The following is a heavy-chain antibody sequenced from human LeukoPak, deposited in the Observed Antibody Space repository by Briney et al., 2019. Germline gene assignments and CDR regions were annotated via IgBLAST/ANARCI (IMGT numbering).Heavy chain of an antibody. Sequence: SETLSLTCTVSGYSISSTYYGAWIRQPPGKGLEWIATISHSGSTYYTPSLESRLTISLDTSMNHFSLRLSSVTAADTAVYYCARVNAPVATFDYWGLGTLVAVSS. CDR1: GYSISSTYY. D-gene: IGHD1-1*01. V-gene: IGHV4-38-2*02. CDR2: ISHSGST. CDR3: ARVNAPVATFDY. J-gene: IGHJ4*02.